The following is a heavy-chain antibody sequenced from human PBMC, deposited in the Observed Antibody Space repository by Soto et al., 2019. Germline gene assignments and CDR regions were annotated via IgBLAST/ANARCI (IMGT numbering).Heavy chain of an antibody. CDR2: IIPIFGTA. CDR1: GGTFSSYA. Sequence: SVKVSCKASGGTFSSYAISWVRQAPGQGLEWMGGIIPIFGTANYAQKFQGRVTITADESTSTAYMELSSLRSEDTAVYYCARERESAVNKYYYGMDVWGQGTTVTVSS. CDR3: ARERESAVNKYYYGMDV. D-gene: IGHD4-4*01. V-gene: IGHV1-69*13. J-gene: IGHJ6*02.